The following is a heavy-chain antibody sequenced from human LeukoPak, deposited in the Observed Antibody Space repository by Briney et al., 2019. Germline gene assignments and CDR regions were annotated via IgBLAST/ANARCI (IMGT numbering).Heavy chain of an antibody. J-gene: IGHJ5*02. D-gene: IGHD3-22*01. CDR3: ARDSSYDSSGYPHWFDP. V-gene: IGHV4-59*12. Sequence: SETLSLTCTVSGGSISSYYWSWIRQPPGKGLEWIGYIYYRGSTNYNPSLKSRVTIAVDTSKNQFSLKLISVTAADTAVYYCARDSSYDSSGYPHWFDPWGQGTLVTVS. CDR1: GGSISSYY. CDR2: IYYRGST.